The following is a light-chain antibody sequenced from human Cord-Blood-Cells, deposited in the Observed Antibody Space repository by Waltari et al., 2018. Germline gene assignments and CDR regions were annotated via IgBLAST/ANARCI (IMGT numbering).Light chain of an antibody. V-gene: IGKV3-15*01. Sequence: EIVMTQSPATLSVSPGERATLACRARQSVSSNLAWYQQKPGQAPRLLIYGASTRATGIPARFSGSGSGTEFTLTISSLQSEDFAVYYCQQYNNWPPVTFGQGTKLEIK. CDR2: GAS. J-gene: IGKJ2*01. CDR1: QSVSSN. CDR3: QQYNNWPPVT.